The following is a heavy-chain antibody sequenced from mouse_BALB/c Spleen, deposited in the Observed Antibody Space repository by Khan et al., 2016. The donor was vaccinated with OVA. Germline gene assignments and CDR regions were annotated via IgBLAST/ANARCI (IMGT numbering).Heavy chain of an antibody. CDR1: GFTFSSFG. V-gene: IGHV5-17*02. D-gene: IGHD1-1*02. CDR2: IRGDSYAI. Sequence: EVELVESGGGLVQPGGSRKLSCVASGFTFSSFGMHWVRHAPEKGLEWVAYIRGDSYAIYYTDTVKGRFTISRDNPNNTLFLQMTSLRSEDMAMYYCARSYYYGSYVDQWGQGTTLTVSS. J-gene: IGHJ2*01. CDR3: ARSYYYGSYVDQ.